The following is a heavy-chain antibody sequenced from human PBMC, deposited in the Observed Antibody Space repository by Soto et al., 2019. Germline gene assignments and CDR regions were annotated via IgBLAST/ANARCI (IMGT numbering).Heavy chain of an antibody. V-gene: IGHV4-39*01. J-gene: IGHJ5*02. CDR2: IYYSGST. CDR1: GGSISSSSYY. D-gene: IGHD4-17*01. CDR3: ASLRGDYVGANWFDT. Sequence: PSETLSLTCTVSGGSISSSSYYWGWIRQPPGKGLEWIGSIYYSGSTYYNPSLKSRVTISVDTSKNQFSLKLSSVTAADTAVYYCASLRGDYVGANWFDTWGQGTLVTVSS.